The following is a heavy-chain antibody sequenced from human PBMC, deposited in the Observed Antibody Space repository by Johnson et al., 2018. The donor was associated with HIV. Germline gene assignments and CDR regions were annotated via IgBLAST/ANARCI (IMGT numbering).Heavy chain of an antibody. CDR2: ISFDGTNK. V-gene: IGHV3-30*19. J-gene: IGHJ3*02. CDR3: ARDLSEGELGHAFDI. Sequence: QVQLVESGGGVVQPGRSLRLSCAASGFTFSSFGMHWVRQAPGKGLEWVAVISFDGTNKYYADSVRGRFTISRDNFKNTLYLQMNSLRAEDTAVYYCARDLSEGELGHAFDIWGQGTMVTVSS. D-gene: IGHD1-26*01. CDR1: GFTFSSFG.